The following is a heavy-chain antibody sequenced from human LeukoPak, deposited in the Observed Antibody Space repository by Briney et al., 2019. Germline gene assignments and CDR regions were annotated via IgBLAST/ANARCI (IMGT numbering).Heavy chain of an antibody. D-gene: IGHD3-10*01. CDR1: GGSISSGGYY. CDR2: IYYSGST. Sequence: PSETLSLTCTVSGGSISSGGYYWSWIRQHPGKGLEWIGYIYYSGSTYYNPSLKSRVTISVDTSKNQFSLKLSSVTAADTAVYYCARQGLRVGDVWGQGTTVTVSS. CDR3: ARQGLRVGDV. V-gene: IGHV4-39*01. J-gene: IGHJ6*02.